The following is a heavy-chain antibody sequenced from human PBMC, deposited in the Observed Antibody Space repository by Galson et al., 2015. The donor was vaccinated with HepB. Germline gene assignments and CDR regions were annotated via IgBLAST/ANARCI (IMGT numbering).Heavy chain of an antibody. CDR3: ARDGPGYSSGWYGTPPLYY. D-gene: IGHD6-19*01. J-gene: IGHJ4*02. CDR1: AFSFSTYA. Sequence: SLRLSCAASAFSFSTYAMHWVRQAPGKGLEWVAVISYDGSNKYYADSVKGRFTISRDNSKNTLYLQMNSLRAEDTAVYYCARDGPGYSSGWYGTPPLYYWGQGTLVTVSS. V-gene: IGHV3-30-3*01. CDR2: ISYDGSNK.